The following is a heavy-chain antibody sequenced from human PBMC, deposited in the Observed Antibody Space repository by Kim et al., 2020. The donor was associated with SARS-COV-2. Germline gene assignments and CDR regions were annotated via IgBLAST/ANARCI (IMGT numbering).Heavy chain of an antibody. D-gene: IGHD3-10*01. V-gene: IGHV4-34*01. CDR3: ARDRHGSAIVYYYYGMDV. Sequence: SETLSLTCAVYGGSFSGYYWSWIRQPPGKGLEWIGEINHSGSTNYNPSLKSRVTISVDTSKNQFSLKLSSVTAADTAVYYCARDRHGSAIVYYYYGMDVWGQGTTVTVSS. CDR2: INHSGST. CDR1: GGSFSGYY. J-gene: IGHJ6*02.